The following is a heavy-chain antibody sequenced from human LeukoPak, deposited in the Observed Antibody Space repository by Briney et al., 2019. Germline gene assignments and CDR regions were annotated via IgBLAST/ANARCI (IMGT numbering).Heavy chain of an antibody. CDR1: GYSFTNYW. CDR2: IYPSDSDT. Sequence: GESLKISCRGSGYSFTNYWIGWVRQMPGKGLEWMGIIYPSDSDTRYSPSFQGQVTISADKSISTAYLQWSSLKASDTAMYSRRGWFGESSDYWGQGTLVTVSS. J-gene: IGHJ4*02. D-gene: IGHD3-10*01. V-gene: IGHV5-51*01. CDR3: RGWFGESSDY.